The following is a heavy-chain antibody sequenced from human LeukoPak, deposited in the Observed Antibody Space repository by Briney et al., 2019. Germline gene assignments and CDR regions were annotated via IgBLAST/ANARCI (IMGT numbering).Heavy chain of an antibody. Sequence: SETLSLTCAVYGGSFSGYYWSWIRQPPGKGPEWIGEINHSGSTNYNPSLKSRVTISVDTSKNQFSLKLSSVTAADTAVYYCARRLTTSWWDWLDPWGQGTLVTVSS. J-gene: IGHJ5*02. V-gene: IGHV4-34*01. CDR2: INHSGST. CDR3: ARRLTTSWWDWLDP. CDR1: GGSFSGYY. D-gene: IGHD4/OR15-4a*01.